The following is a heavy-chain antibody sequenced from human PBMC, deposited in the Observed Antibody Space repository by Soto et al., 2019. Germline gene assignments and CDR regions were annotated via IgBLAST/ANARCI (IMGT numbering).Heavy chain of an antibody. CDR3: TTRLSNGYYNFDY. V-gene: IGHV3-15*01. Sequence: GGSLRLSCAASGFTFSNAWMSWVRRAPGKGLEWVGRIKGEADGGTTDYAAPVKGRITISRDHSKDTLYLQMNSLKTEDTAVYYCTTRLSNGYYNFDYWGQGT. J-gene: IGHJ4*02. CDR2: IKGEADGGTT. D-gene: IGHD3-22*01. CDR1: GFTFSNAW.